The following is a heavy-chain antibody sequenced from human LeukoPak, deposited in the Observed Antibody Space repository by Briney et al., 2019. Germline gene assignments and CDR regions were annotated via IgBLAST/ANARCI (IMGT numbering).Heavy chain of an antibody. V-gene: IGHV1-18*01. CDR2: ISAYNGNT. J-gene: IGHJ3*02. Sequence: ASVKVSCTASGYTFTNYGITWARQAPGQGLEWMGWISAYNGNTHFAQKLQGRVTMTTDTSTSTAYMELRSLRSDDTAVYYCARAWDLREFDIWGQGTMVTVSS. CDR1: GYTFTNYG. CDR3: ARAWDLREFDI. D-gene: IGHD1-26*01.